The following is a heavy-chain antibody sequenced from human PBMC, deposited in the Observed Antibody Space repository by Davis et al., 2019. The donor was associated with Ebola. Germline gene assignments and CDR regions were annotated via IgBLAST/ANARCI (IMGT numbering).Heavy chain of an antibody. J-gene: IGHJ3*02. CDR3: AKLRVAATLNAFDI. Sequence: GESLKISCAASGFTVSSNYMSWVRQAPGKGLEWVSVIYSGGSTYYADSVKGRFTISRDNSKNTLYLQMNSLRAEDTAVYYCAKLRVAATLNAFDIWGQGTMVTVSS. CDR2: IYSGGST. V-gene: IGHV3-53*01. D-gene: IGHD2-15*01. CDR1: GFTVSSNY.